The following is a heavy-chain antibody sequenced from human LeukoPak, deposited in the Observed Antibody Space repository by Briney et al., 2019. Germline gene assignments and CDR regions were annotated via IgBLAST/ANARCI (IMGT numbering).Heavy chain of an antibody. Sequence: ASVKVSCKASGYTFTGYYMHWVRQAPGQGLEWMGWINPNSGGTNHAQKFQGRVTMTRDTSISTAYMELSRLRSDDTAVYYCARVYGDYSYYYYGMDVWGQGTTVTVSS. CDR2: INPNSGGT. CDR1: GYTFTGYY. J-gene: IGHJ6*02. D-gene: IGHD4-17*01. CDR3: ARVYGDYSYYYYGMDV. V-gene: IGHV1-2*02.